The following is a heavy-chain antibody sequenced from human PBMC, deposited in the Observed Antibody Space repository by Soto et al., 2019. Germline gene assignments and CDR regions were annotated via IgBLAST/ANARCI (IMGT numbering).Heavy chain of an antibody. V-gene: IGHV3-23*01. CDR2: ISGSGGST. J-gene: IGHJ6*03. CDR3: AKAHDILTGYIYYMDV. Sequence: EVQLLESGGGLVQPGGSLRLSCAASGFTFSSYAMSWVRQAPGKGLEWVSAISGSGGSTYYADSAKGRFTISRDNSKNTLYLQMNSLRAEDTAVYYCAKAHDILTGYIYYMDVWGKGTTVTVSS. CDR1: GFTFSSYA. D-gene: IGHD3-9*01.